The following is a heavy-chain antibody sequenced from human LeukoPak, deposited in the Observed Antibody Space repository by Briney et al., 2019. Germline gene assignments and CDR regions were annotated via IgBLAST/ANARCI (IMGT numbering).Heavy chain of an antibody. CDR1: GLPFSSYS. Sequence: SGGSLRLSCAASGLPFSSYSMHWLRQAPGQGLEGVSYISSSSSTIYYADSVKGRFTISRDNAKNSLYLQMNSLRAEDTAVYYCARVMSVISYVCMDGWGKGTTVT. CDR2: ISSSSSTI. V-gene: IGHV3-48*01. J-gene: IGHJ6*03. D-gene: IGHD3-10*02. CDR3: ARVMSVISYVCMDG.